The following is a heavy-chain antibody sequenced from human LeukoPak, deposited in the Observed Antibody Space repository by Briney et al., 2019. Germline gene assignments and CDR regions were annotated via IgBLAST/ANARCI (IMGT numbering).Heavy chain of an antibody. V-gene: IGHV3-74*01. D-gene: IGHD1-26*01. CDR1: GFTYSSYW. J-gene: IGHJ6*03. Sequence: GWSLRLSCAASGFTYSSYWMHWVRQAPGKGLVWVSRINSDGSSTSYADSVKGRFTISRDNAKNTLYLQMNSLRAEDTAVYYCASGSTYYYYYYMDVWGKGTTVTVSS. CDR3: ASGSTYYYYYYMDV. CDR2: INSDGSST.